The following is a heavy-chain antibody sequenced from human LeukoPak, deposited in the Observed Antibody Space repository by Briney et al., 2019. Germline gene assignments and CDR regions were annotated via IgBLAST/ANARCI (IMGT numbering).Heavy chain of an antibody. CDR2: ISSSGSTI. J-gene: IGHJ4*02. V-gene: IGHV3-11*04. D-gene: IGHD2/OR15-2a*01. CDR3: AKDFLSAFFDY. Sequence: PGGSLRLSCAASGFTFSDYYMSWIRQAPGKGLEWVSYISSSGSTIYYADSVKGRFTISRDNSKNTLYLQMNSLRAEDTAVYYCAKDFLSAFFDYWGQGTLVTVSS. CDR1: GFTFSDYY.